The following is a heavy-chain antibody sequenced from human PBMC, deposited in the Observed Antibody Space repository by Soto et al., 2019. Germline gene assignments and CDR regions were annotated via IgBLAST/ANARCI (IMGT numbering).Heavy chain of an antibody. Sequence: QAGGSLRLSCAASGSDFTFSAHAMGWVRQAPGKGLEWVSGISDYSRATYYGDSVKGRFTISRDNSKETLFLQMNSLRAEDTASYHCVKLIYWDFDDGGFYYFDSWDKGTPVTVSS. CDR2: ISDYSRAT. V-gene: IGHV3-23*01. CDR1: GSDFTFSAHA. D-gene: IGHD2-15*01. J-gene: IGHJ4*02. CDR3: VKLIYWDFDDGGFYYFDS.